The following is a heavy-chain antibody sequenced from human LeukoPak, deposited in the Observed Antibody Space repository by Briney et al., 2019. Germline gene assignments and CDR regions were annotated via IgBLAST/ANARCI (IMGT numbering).Heavy chain of an antibody. CDR1: GFTFSSYW. J-gene: IGHJ6*03. Sequence: PGGSLRLSCAASGFTFSSYWMHWVRQAPGKGLVWVSRINSDGSSTSYADSVKGRFTISRDNAKNTLYLQMNSLRAEDTAVYYCARDMETYYYDSSVYMDVWGKGTTVTVSS. CDR3: ARDMETYYYDSSVYMDV. V-gene: IGHV3-74*01. CDR2: INSDGSST. D-gene: IGHD3-22*01.